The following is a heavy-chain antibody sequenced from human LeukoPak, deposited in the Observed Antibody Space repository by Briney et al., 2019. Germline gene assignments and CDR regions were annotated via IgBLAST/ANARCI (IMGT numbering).Heavy chain of an antibody. CDR1: GFTFISYW. D-gene: IGHD6-13*01. V-gene: IGHV3-7*01. CDR3: ARDYSSSWYGTYAFDI. J-gene: IGHJ3*02. CDR2: IKQDGSEK. Sequence: PGGSLRPSCPASGFTFISYWMSWVRQAPGKGREWVANIKQDGSEKYYVDSVKGRFTISRDNAKNSLHLQMNSLRAEDTAVYYCARDYSSSWYGTYAFDIWGQGTMVTVSS.